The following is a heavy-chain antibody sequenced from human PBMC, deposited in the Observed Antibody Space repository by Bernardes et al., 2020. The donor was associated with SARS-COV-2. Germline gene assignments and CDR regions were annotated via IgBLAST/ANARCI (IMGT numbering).Heavy chain of an antibody. Sequence: VGALIRSCAASGFIVRSTYMTWVRQAPGPGLEWVSVLHGDGRTYYADSVKGRFTISRDNSKNTVNLQMNSLRVEDTAVYYCATTNGATLDFWGQGTLVTVSS. J-gene: IGHJ4*02. V-gene: IGHV3-53*01. CDR1: GFIVRSTY. CDR2: LHGDGRT. D-gene: IGHD2-8*01. CDR3: ATTNGATLDF.